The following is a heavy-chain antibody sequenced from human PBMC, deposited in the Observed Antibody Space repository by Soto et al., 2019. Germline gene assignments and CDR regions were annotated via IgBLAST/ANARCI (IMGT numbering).Heavy chain of an antibody. CDR1: GDSIKTHY. J-gene: IGHJ4*02. V-gene: IGHV4-59*11. Sequence: QVQLQESGPGLVKPSETLSLTCNVSGDSIKTHYWSWIRQPPGKGLEWIGYIYYSGSTLYNPSLKRRVTISVDTAKNQFSLRLNSLTAADTAVYYCASGWMAAFDNWGQGTLVTVSS. D-gene: IGHD2-2*03. CDR3: ASGWMAAFDN. CDR2: IYYSGST.